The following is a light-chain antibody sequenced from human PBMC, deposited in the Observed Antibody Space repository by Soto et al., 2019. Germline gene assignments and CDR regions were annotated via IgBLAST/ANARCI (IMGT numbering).Light chain of an antibody. CDR1: QSISSTY. CDR2: GAS. Sequence: EIVLTQSPGTLSLSPGERATLSFRASQSISSTYLAWYQQKPGQAPRLLIYGASSRDTGIPDRFSGSGSGTDFTLTISRLEPEDFAVYYCHQYGSSPWTFGQGTKVEIK. J-gene: IGKJ1*01. CDR3: HQYGSSPWT. V-gene: IGKV3-20*01.